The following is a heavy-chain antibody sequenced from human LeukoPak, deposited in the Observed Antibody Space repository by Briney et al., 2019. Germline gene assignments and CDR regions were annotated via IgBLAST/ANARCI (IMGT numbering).Heavy chain of an antibody. V-gene: IGHV3-30*18. Sequence: GRSLRLSCAASGFTFSSYGMHWVRQAPGKGLEWVAVISYDGSNKYYADSVKGRFTISRDNSKNTLYLQMNSLRAEDTAVYYCAKDKRGEFDYWGQGTLVTVSS. CDR1: GFTFSSYG. J-gene: IGHJ4*02. CDR2: ISYDGSNK. D-gene: IGHD3-10*01. CDR3: AKDKRGEFDY.